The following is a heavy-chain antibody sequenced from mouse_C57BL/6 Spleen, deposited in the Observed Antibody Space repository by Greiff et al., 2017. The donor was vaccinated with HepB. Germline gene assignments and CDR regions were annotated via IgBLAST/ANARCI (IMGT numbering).Heavy chain of an antibody. V-gene: IGHV14-2*01. J-gene: IGHJ2*01. D-gene: IGHD2-9*01. CDR1: GFNIKDYY. Sequence: DVHLVESGAELVKPGASVKLSCTASGFNIKDYYMHWVKQRTEQGLEWIGRIDPEDGETKYAPKFQGKATITADTSSNTAYLQLSSLTSEDTAVYYCATYYGYDEYYFDYWGQGTTLTVSS. CDR3: ATYYGYDEYYFDY. CDR2: IDPEDGET.